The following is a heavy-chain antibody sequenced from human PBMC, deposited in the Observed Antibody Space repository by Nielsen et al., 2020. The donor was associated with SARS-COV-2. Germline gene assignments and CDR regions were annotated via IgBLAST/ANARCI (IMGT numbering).Heavy chain of an antibody. D-gene: IGHD1-26*01. J-gene: IGHJ3*02. Sequence: SETLSLTCTVSGGSISSYYWSWIRQPPGKGLEWIGCIYYSGSTNYNPSLKSRVTISVDTSKNQFSLKLSSVTAADTAVYYCARGRIEDAFDIWGQGTMVTVSS. V-gene: IGHV4-59*01. CDR1: GGSISSYY. CDR2: IYYSGST. CDR3: ARGRIEDAFDI.